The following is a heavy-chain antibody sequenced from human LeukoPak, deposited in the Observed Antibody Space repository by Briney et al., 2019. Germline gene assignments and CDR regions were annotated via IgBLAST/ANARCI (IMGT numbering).Heavy chain of an antibody. V-gene: IGHV4-59*08. Sequence: PSETLSLTCTVSGGSMSSYYWSWIRQPPGKGLEWIGYIYYRGSTNYNPSPKSRVTISVDTSRNQFSLKLSSVTAADTAVYYCARQSDDLGYFQHWGQGTLVTVSS. CDR2: IYYRGST. CDR3: ARQSDDLGYFQH. CDR1: GGSMSSYY. J-gene: IGHJ1*01. D-gene: IGHD3-16*01.